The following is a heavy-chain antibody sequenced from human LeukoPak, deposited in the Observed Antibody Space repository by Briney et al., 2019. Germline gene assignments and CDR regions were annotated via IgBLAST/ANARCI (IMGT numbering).Heavy chain of an antibody. V-gene: IGHV4-34*01. CDR2: TNHSGST. J-gene: IGHJ3*02. CDR3: ASMGGFAFDI. D-gene: IGHD3-16*01. CDR1: GGSFSGYY. Sequence: SETLSLTCAVYGGSFSGYYWSWVRQPPGKGLEWIGETNHSGSTNYNPSLKSRVTISVDTSKNQFSLKLSSVTAADTAVYYCASMGGFAFDIWGQGTMVTVSS.